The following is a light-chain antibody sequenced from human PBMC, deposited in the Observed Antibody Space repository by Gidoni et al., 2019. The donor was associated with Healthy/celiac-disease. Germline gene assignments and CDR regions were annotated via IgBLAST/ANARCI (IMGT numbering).Light chain of an antibody. CDR2: EVS. V-gene: IGLV2-23*02. CDR1: SSDVGSYNL. CDR3: CSYAGSSIVV. J-gene: IGLJ2*01. Sequence: QSALTQPAPVSGSPAQSITISCTGTSSDVGSYNLVSWYQQHPGKAPKLMIYEVSKRPSGVSNRFSGSKSDNTASLTISGLQAEDEADYYCCSYAGSSIVVFGGGTKLTVL.